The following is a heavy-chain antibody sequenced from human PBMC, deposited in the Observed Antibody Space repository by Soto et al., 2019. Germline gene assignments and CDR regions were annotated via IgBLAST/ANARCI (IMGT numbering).Heavy chain of an antibody. CDR1: GGSFSGYY. J-gene: IGHJ6*03. Sequence: SETLSLTCAVYGGSFSGYYWSWIRQPPGKGLEWIGEINHSGSTNYNPSLKSRCTISVYTHKNQFSLKLSSVTAADTAVYYCARRITIFGVDNYYYYMDVWGKGTTVTVSS. D-gene: IGHD3-3*01. V-gene: IGHV4-34*01. CDR3: ARRITIFGVDNYYYYMDV. CDR2: INHSGST.